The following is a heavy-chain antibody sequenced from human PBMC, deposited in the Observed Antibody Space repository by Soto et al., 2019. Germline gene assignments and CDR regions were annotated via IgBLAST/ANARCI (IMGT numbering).Heavy chain of an antibody. V-gene: IGHV1-18*01. D-gene: IGHD2-15*01. CDR3: ARGFRVAATRWWLDP. Sequence: GASVKVSCKASGYTFTSYDISWVRQAPGQGLEWMGWISTYNGNTNYAQKLQGRVTMTTDTSTSTAYMELRSLRSDDTAVYYCARGFRVAATRWWLDPWGQRTLVTVSS. J-gene: IGHJ5*02. CDR2: ISTYNGNT. CDR1: GYTFTSYD.